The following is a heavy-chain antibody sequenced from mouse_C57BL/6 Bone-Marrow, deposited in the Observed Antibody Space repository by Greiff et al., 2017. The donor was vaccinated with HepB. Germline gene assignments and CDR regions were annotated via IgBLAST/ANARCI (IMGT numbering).Heavy chain of an antibody. CDR2: IHPNSGST. D-gene: IGHD1-2*01. Sequence: QVQLQQPGAELVKPGASVKLSCKASGYTFTSYWMHWVKQRPGQGLEWIGMIHPNSGSTNYNEKFKSKATLTVEKSSSTAYMQLSSLTSEDSAVYYCARPDYYGAWFAYWGQGTLVTVSA. CDR3: ARPDYYGAWFAY. CDR1: GYTFTSYW. V-gene: IGHV1-64*01. J-gene: IGHJ3*01.